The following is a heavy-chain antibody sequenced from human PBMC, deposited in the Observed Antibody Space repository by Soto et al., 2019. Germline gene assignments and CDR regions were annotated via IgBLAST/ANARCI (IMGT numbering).Heavy chain of an antibody. CDR1: GFTFSNAW. CDR3: TTDPGEGYEFWSGYQKDYYYYGMDV. V-gene: IGHV3-15*01. J-gene: IGHJ6*02. CDR2: IKSKTDGGTT. D-gene: IGHD3-3*01. Sequence: GGSLRLSCAASGFTFSNAWMSWVRQAPGKGLEWVGRIKSKTDGGTTDYAAPVKVRFTISRDDSKNTLYLHRNSLKTEDTAVYYCTTDPGEGYEFWSGYQKDYYYYGMDVWGQGTTVTVSS.